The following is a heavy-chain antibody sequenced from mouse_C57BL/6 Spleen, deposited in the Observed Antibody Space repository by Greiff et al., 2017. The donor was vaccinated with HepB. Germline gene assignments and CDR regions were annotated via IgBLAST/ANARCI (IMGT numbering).Heavy chain of an antibody. Sequence: EVHLVESGGDLVKPGGSLKLSCAASGFTFSSYGMSWVRQTPDKRLEWVATISSGGIYTYYPGSVKGRFTISRDNAKNTLYLQMSSLKSEDAAMYYCARGYDYDYAMDYWGQGTSVTVSS. V-gene: IGHV5-6*01. CDR2: ISSGGIYT. CDR1: GFTFSSYG. CDR3: ARGYDYDYAMDY. J-gene: IGHJ4*01. D-gene: IGHD2-4*01.